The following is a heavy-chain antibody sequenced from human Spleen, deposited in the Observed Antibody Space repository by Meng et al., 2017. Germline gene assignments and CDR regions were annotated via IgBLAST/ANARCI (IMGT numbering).Heavy chain of an antibody. D-gene: IGHD3-10*01. V-gene: IGHV3-7*01. CDR3: ARDRVELLWFGEPSRGGMDV. CDR2: IDHTERAT. CDR1: GFTFSSYA. J-gene: IGHJ6*02. Sequence: GESLKISCAASGFTFSSYAMHWVRQAPGKGLEWVANIDHTERATYYADSIQGRFIISKDSVRNSLYLQLNSLRAEDTAVYYCARDRVELLWFGEPSRGGMDVWGQGTTVTVSS.